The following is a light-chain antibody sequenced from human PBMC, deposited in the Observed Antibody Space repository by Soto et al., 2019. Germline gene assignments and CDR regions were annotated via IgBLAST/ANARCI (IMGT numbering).Light chain of an antibody. CDR2: GNS. J-gene: IGLJ2*01. CDR1: SSNIGAPYD. V-gene: IGLV1-40*01. CDR3: QSYDSSLSGVV. Sequence: QSVLTQPPSVSGAPGQRVTISCTGSSSNIGAPYDVHWYQQLPGTAPKLLIYGNSNRPSGVPDRFSGSKSGTSASLAITGLQAEDEADYYCQSYDSSLSGVVFGGGTQLTVL.